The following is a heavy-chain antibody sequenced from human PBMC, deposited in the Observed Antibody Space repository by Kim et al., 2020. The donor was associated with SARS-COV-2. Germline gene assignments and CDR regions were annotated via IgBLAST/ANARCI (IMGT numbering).Heavy chain of an antibody. Sequence: GGSLRLSCTASGFTSGFIFGHYPMHWVRQAPGKGLEWVAFISYDGNTKYYADSVEGRMTISRDNSKNTVCLQMNSLRAEDTAVYYCAKEAAIVDCVSTLSCYSPKWFDPWGQGTLVTVSS. D-gene: IGHD2-2*01. CDR2: ISYDGNTK. CDR1: GFTSGFIFGHYP. J-gene: IGHJ5*02. V-gene: IGHV3-30-3*01. CDR3: AKEAAIVDCVSTLSCYSPKWFDP.